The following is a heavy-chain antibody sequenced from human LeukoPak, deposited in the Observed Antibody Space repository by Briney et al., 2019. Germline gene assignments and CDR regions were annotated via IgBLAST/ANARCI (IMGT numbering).Heavy chain of an antibody. CDR1: GFTFSSYE. V-gene: IGHV3-48*03. Sequence: GGSLRLSCAASGFTFSSYEMNWVRQAPGKGLEWVSYISSSGSTIYYADSAKGRFTISRDNAKNSLYLQMNSLRAEDTAVYYCARDLTAAAVSGSYYFDYWGQGTLVTVSS. CDR3: ARDLTAAAVSGSYYFDY. D-gene: IGHD6-13*01. CDR2: ISSSGSTI. J-gene: IGHJ4*02.